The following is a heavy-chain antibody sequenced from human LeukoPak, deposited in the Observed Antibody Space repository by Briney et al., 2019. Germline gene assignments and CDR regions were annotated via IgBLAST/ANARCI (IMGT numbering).Heavy chain of an antibody. V-gene: IGHV3-74*01. CDR2: IDSDVRST. D-gene: IGHD2-8*01. J-gene: IGHJ3*02. Sequence: PGGSLRLSCAASGFTSSNFWMHWVRQAPGKGPVWVSRIDSDVRSTTYADSVKGRFTISRDNAKNTLYLQMNSLRAEDTAVYYCARGTGYGIFDIWGQGTMVTVSS. CDR1: GFTSSNFW. CDR3: ARGTGYGIFDI.